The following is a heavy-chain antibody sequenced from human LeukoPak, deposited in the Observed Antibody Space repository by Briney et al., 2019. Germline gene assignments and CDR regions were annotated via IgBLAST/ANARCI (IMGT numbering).Heavy chain of an antibody. CDR1: GFTFSSYA. CDR2: ISGSGGST. V-gene: IGHV3-23*01. D-gene: IGHD1-1*01. J-gene: IGHJ6*03. Sequence: PGGSPRLSCAASGFTFSSYAMSWVRQAPGKGLEWVSAISGSGGSTDYADSVKGRFTISRDNSKNSLYLQMNSLRAEDTAVYYCATAPGRGYYYYYHMDVWGKGTTVTVSS. CDR3: ATAPGRGYYYYYHMDV.